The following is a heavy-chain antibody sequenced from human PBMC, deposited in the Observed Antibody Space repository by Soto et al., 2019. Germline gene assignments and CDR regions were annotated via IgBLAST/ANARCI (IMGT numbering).Heavy chain of an antibody. CDR1: GYTFTGYY. CDR2: INPNSGGT. J-gene: IGHJ6*02. CDR3: ARAGVVVAAANSSYYCYCMDV. D-gene: IGHD2-2*01. V-gene: IGHV1-2*02. Sequence: ASVKVSCKASGYTFTGYYMHWVRQAPGQGLEWVGWINPNSGGTNYAQKFQGRVTMTRDTSISTAYMEQSRLRSDDTAVYYCARAGVVVAAANSSYYCYCMDVWRQGTTVTVSS.